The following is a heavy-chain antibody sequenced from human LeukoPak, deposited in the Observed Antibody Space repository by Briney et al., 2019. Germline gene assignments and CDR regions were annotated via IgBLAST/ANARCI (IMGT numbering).Heavy chain of an antibody. CDR2: ISAYNGNT. D-gene: IGHD3-22*01. J-gene: IGHJ3*02. V-gene: IGHV1-18*01. CDR3: ARDERDRGSPFDSSGYHAFDI. CDR1: GYTFTSYG. Sequence: ASVEVSCKASGYTFTSYGISWVRQAPGQGLEWMGWISAYNGNTNYAQKLQGRVTMTTDTSTSTAHMELRSLRSDDTAVYYCARDERDRGSPFDSSGYHAFDIWGQGTMVTVSS.